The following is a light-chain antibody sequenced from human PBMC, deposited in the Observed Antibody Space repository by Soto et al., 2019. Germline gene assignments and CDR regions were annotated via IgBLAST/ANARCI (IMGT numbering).Light chain of an antibody. J-gene: IGLJ2*01. Sequence: QSALTQPASVSGSPGQSITISCTGTSSDIGAYNFVSRYQQHPGKAPKLMLYDVNIRPSGVSNRFSGSKSGNTASLTISGLQAEDGADYYCTSWTTSTTMIFGGGTKLTVL. V-gene: IGLV2-14*03. CDR2: DVN. CDR3: TSWTTSTTMI. CDR1: SSDIGAYNF.